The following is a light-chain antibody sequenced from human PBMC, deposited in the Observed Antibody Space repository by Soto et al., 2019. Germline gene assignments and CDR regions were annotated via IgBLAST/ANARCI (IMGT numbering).Light chain of an antibody. CDR2: EVR. CDR3: TSYTSNTTWV. CDR1: SSDVGRYNY. V-gene: IGLV2-14*01. J-gene: IGLJ3*02. Sequence: QSALTQPAVVSGPPGQSITISCTGTSSDVGRYNYVSWYQQHSGKAPKLVIYEVRNRPSGISNRFSASKSGNTASLTISGLQAEDEADYYCTSYTSNTTWVFGGGTKLTVL.